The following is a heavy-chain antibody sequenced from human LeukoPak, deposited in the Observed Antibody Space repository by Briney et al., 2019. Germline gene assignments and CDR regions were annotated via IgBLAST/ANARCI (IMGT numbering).Heavy chain of an antibody. CDR3: ARGAAPNYYYYYMDV. Sequence: ASVKVSCKASGGTFSSYAISWVRQAPGQGLEWMGGIIPIFGTANYAQKFQGRVTITADESTSTAYMELSSLRSEDTAVYYCARGAAPNYYYYYMDVWGKGTTVTVSS. J-gene: IGHJ6*03. D-gene: IGHD2-15*01. V-gene: IGHV1-69*13. CDR1: GGTFSSYA. CDR2: IIPIFGTA.